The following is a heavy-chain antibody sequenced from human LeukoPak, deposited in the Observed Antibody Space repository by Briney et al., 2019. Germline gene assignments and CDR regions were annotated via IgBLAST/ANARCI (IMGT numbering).Heavy chain of an antibody. V-gene: IGHV3-11*04. CDR3: ARQVLAAGRRYLDY. D-gene: IGHD6-13*01. CDR2: ISSSATTM. J-gene: IGHJ4*02. Sequence: GGSLRLSCAASGFTFSNYYMSWIRQAPGKGLEWVSYISSSATTMYYADSVKDRFIISRDNAKNSLFLQMNSLRAEDTAVYYCARQVLAAGRRYLDYWGQGTLVTVSS. CDR1: GFTFSNYY.